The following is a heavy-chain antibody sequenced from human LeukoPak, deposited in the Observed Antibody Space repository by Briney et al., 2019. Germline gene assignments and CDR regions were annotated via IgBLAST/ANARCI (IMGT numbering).Heavy chain of an antibody. D-gene: IGHD2-2*02. J-gene: IGHJ5*02. V-gene: IGHV3-11*06. Sequence: PGGSLRLSCAASGFTFSDYYMSWIRQAPGKGLEWVSYISSGSSYTNYADSVKGRFTISRDNAKNSLNLQMNSLRAEDTAVYYCARVSVDTPRNNWFDPWGQGTLVTVSS. CDR2: ISSGSSYT. CDR3: ARVSVDTPRNNWFDP. CDR1: GFTFSDYY.